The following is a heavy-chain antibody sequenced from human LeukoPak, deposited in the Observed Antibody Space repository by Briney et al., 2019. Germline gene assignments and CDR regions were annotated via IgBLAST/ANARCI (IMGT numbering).Heavy chain of an antibody. D-gene: IGHD6-6*01. CDR2: IYYSGST. V-gene: IGHV4-39*01. J-gene: IGHJ3*02. CDR3: ARPFIAARLGGDAFDI. CDR1: GGSISSSSYY. Sequence: SETLSLTCTVSGGSISSSSYYWGWIRQPPGKGLEWIGSIYYSGSTYYNPSLKSRVTISVDTSKNQFSLKLSSVTAADTAVYYCARPFIAARLGGDAFDIWGQGTMVTVSS.